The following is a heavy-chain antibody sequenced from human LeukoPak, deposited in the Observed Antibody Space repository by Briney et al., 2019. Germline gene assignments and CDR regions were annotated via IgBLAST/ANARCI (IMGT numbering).Heavy chain of an antibody. V-gene: IGHV5-51*01. D-gene: IGHD4-23*01. Sequence: GESLKISCQGSGYSFTNYWIGWVRQMPGKGLGWMGYIHPGDSDTRYSPSFQGQVTISADKSISTAYLQWSTVETSDTAMYYCARHAPEVSGLFFYFDLWGRGTLVTVSS. CDR3: ARHAPEVSGLFFYFDL. CDR1: GYSFTNYW. CDR2: IHPGDSDT. J-gene: IGHJ2*01.